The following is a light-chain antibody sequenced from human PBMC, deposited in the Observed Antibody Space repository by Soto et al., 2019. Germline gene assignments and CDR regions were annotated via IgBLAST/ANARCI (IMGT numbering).Light chain of an antibody. CDR3: QKYNSAPIFT. CDR1: QGISNY. CDR2: AAS. V-gene: IGKV1-27*01. Sequence: DIQMTQSPSSLSASVGDRVTITCRASQGISNYLACYQQKPGKVPKLLIYAASTLQSGGPSRFSGSGSGTDFTLTISSLQPEDVATYYCQKYNSAPIFTFGPGTKVDIK. J-gene: IGKJ3*01.